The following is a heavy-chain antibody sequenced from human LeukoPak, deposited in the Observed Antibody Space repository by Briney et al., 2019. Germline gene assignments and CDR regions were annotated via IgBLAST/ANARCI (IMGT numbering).Heavy chain of an antibody. CDR3: TTWKYYDILTGSNWFDP. J-gene: IGHJ5*02. D-gene: IGHD3-9*01. Sequence: GGSLRLSCAASGFTFSNAWMKSKTDGGTTDYAAPVKGRFTISRDDSKNTLYLQMNSLKTEDTAVYYCTTWKYYDILTGSNWFDPWGQGTLVTVSS. CDR2: SKTDGGTT. V-gene: IGHV3-15*01. CDR1: GFTFSNAW.